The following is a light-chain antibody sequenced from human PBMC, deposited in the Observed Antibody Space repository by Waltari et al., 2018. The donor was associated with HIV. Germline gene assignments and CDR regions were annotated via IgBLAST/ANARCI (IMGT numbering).Light chain of an antibody. CDR3: SSFANRDGFYVL. J-gene: IGLJ2*01. V-gene: IGLV2-8*01. Sequence: QCALTQPPSASGSPGQSVTLSCTGTNSDIGTYDYVSWYQQHPGNAPKPVISEVTKRPSGVSDRFSGSKSGNTAFLTVSGLQAEDEADYYCSSFANRDGFYVLFGGGTRLTVL. CDR2: EVT. CDR1: NSDIGTYDY.